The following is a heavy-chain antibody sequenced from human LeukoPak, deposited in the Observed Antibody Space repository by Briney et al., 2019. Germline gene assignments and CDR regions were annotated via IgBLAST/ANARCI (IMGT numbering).Heavy chain of an antibody. J-gene: IGHJ6*02. CDR3: AKGAGSGYYYYGMDV. Sequence: SLRLSCAASGFTFDDYAMHWVRQAPGKGLEWVSGISWNSGSIGYADSVKGRFTISRDNAKNSLYLQMNSLRAEDTALYYCAKGAGSGYYYYGMDVWGQGTTVTVSS. CDR2: ISWNSGSI. V-gene: IGHV3-9*01. CDR1: GFTFDDYA. D-gene: IGHD2-15*01.